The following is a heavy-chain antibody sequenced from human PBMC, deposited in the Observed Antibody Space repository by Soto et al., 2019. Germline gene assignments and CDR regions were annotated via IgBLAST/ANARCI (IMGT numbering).Heavy chain of an antibody. CDR3: AKDISPLNFGSAGHY. CDR1: GFTFDDYT. Sequence: GGSLRLSCAASGFTFDDYTMHWVRQAPGKGLEWVSLISWDGGSTYYADSVKGRFTISRDNSKNSLYLQMNSLRTEDTALYYCAKDISPLNFGSAGHYWGQGTLVTVSS. J-gene: IGHJ4*02. D-gene: IGHD3-16*01. CDR2: ISWDGGST. V-gene: IGHV3-43*01.